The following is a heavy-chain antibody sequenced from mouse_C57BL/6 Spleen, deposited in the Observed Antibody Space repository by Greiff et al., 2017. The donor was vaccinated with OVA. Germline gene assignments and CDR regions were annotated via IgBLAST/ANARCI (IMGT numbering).Heavy chain of an antibody. CDR2: ISSGSSTI. CDR3: ARAPYYDYDEGYFDV. J-gene: IGHJ1*03. V-gene: IGHV5-17*01. Sequence: EVKLVESGGGLVKPGGSLKLSCAASGFTFSDYGMHWVRQAPEKGLEWVAYISSGSSTIYYADTVKGRFTISRDNAKNTLFLQMTSLRSEDTAMYYCARAPYYDYDEGYFDVWGTGTTVTVSS. CDR1: GFTFSDYG. D-gene: IGHD2-4*01.